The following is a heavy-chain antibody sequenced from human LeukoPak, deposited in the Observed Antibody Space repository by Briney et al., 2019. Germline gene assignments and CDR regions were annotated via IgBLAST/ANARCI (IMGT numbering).Heavy chain of an antibody. D-gene: IGHD3-22*01. CDR3: ARERGYYDNSGYLPTTYFQH. CDR1: GFTFRSYW. V-gene: IGHV3-7*01. Sequence: PGGSLRLSCAASGFTFRSYWMSWVRQAPGKGLEWVANIKQDGSEKYYVDSVKGRFTISRDNAKSSLFLQLNSLRAEDTAVYYCARERGYYDNSGYLPTTYFQHWGQGTLVTVSS. J-gene: IGHJ1*01. CDR2: IKQDGSEK.